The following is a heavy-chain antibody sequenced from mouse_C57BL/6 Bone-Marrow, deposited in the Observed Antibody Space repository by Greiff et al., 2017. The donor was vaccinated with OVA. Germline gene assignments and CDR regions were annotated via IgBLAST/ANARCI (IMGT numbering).Heavy chain of an antibody. D-gene: IGHD1-1*01. J-gene: IGHJ2*01. CDR2: ILPGSGST. CDR1: GYTFTGYW. Sequence: VQRVESGAELMKPGASVKLSCKATGYTFTGYWIEWVKQRPGHGLEWIGEILPGSGSTNYNEKFKGKATFTADTSSNTAYMQLSSLTTEDSAIYYCARGWEFITTVVSYFDYWGQGTTLTVSS. V-gene: IGHV1-9*01. CDR3: ARGWEFITTVVSYFDY.